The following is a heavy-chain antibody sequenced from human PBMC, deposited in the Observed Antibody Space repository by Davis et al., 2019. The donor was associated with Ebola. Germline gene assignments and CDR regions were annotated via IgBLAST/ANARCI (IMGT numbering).Heavy chain of an antibody. CDR3: ARGPMIVVVRWYYYYGMDV. CDR1: GGSVSSGSYY. V-gene: IGHV4-61*01. CDR2: IYYSGST. Sequence: SETLSLTCTVSGGSVSSGSYYWSWIRQPPGKGLEWIGYIYYSGSTNYNPSLKSRVTISVDTSKNQFSLKLSSVTAADTAVYYCARGPMIVVVRWYYYYGMDVWGQGTTVTVSS. J-gene: IGHJ6*02. D-gene: IGHD3-22*01.